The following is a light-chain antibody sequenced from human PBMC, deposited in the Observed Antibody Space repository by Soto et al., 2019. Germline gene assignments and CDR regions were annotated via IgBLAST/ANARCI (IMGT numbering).Light chain of an antibody. CDR1: QSVSSN. J-gene: IGKJ3*01. Sequence: EIVMTQSPATLSVSPGERATLSCRASQSVSSNLSWYQQKPGQAPRLLIYGASTMATGIPARFSGSGSGTEFNLTISSLQSEDFAVYYCQQYNNWPPFTFGTGTKVDIK. CDR2: GAS. CDR3: QQYNNWPPFT. V-gene: IGKV3-15*01.